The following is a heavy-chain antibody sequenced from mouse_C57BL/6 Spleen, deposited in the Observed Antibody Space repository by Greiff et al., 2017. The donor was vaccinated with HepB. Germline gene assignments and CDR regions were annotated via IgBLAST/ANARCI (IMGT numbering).Heavy chain of an antibody. CDR2: IYWDDDK. CDR1: GFSLSTSGMG. Sequence: ESGPGILQSSQTLSLTCSFSGFSLSTSGMGVSWIRQPSGKGLEWLAHIYWDDDKRYNPYLKSRLTISKDTSRNQVFLKITSVDTADTATYYCAYYSNYGDQAWFAYWGQGTLVTVSA. J-gene: IGHJ3*01. CDR3: AYYSNYGDQAWFAY. V-gene: IGHV8-12*01. D-gene: IGHD2-5*01.